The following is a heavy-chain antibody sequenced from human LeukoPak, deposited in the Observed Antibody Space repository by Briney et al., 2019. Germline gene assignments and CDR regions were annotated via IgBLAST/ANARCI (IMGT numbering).Heavy chain of an antibody. CDR1: GFTFSSDA. CDR2: ISGSGGST. Sequence: GGSLRLSCAASGFTFSSDAMSWVRQAPGKGLEWVSAISGSGGSTYYADSVKGRFTISRDNSKNTLYLQMNSLRAEDTAVYYCAEDRIVVVPAIFDYWGQGTLVTVSS. V-gene: IGHV3-23*01. D-gene: IGHD2-2*01. J-gene: IGHJ4*02. CDR3: AEDRIVVVPAIFDY.